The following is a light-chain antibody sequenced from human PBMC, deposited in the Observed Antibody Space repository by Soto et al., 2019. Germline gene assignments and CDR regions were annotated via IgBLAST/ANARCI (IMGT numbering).Light chain of an antibody. Sequence: EIVMTQSPATLSVSPGERATLSCRASQSVSNNLAWYQKKPGQAPRLLIYGASTRATGIPATFSGIGSETEFTLIFGSLQSEECAFDCGRQCYGWWTCGQWTLV. J-gene: IGKJ1*01. V-gene: IGKV3-15*01. CDR1: QSVSNN. CDR3: RQCYGWWT. CDR2: GAS.